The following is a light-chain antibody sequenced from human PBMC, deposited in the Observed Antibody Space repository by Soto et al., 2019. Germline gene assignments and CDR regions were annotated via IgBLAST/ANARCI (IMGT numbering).Light chain of an antibody. CDR2: AAS. CDR3: QQRQSTQFT. V-gene: IGKV1-39*01. J-gene: IGKJ3*01. CDR1: QTISTY. Sequence: DIQMTQSPSSLSASVGDRVTITCRASQTISTYLNWYQQIGGKAPKLLIYAASSLHSGVPSRFSGSGSGTDFTLTISSLQPEYFASYDCQQRQSTQFTFGPGTKVDI.